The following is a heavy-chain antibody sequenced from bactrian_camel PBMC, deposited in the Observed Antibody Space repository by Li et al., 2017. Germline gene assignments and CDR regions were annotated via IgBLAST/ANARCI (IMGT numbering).Heavy chain of an antibody. CDR3: ARGGYGGGMGY. Sequence: DVQLVESGGGLVQPGGSLRLSCAASGFTFSSHGMSWVRQAPGKGLEWVSRIDSGGGVSRYSDSVKGRFTISRENAKNTLYLQLNSLKSEDTALYYCARGGYGGGMGYWGQGTQVTVS. CDR1: GFTFSSHG. J-gene: IGHJ4*01. CDR2: IDSGGGVS. D-gene: IGHD6*01. V-gene: IGHV3S42*01.